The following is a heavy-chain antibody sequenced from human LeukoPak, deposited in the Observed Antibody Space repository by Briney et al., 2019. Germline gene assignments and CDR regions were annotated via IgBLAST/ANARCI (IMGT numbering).Heavy chain of an antibody. D-gene: IGHD1-26*01. CDR2: IYPGDSDT. CDR1: GYSFTSYW. CDR3: ARLSGSYKTGHDYYGMDV. J-gene: IGHJ6*02. Sequence: GESLQISCKGSGYSFTSYWIGWVRQMPGKGLEWMGIIYPGDSDTRYSPSFQGQVTISADKSISTAYLQWSSLKASDTAMYYCARLSGSYKTGHDYYGMDVWGQGTTVTVSS. V-gene: IGHV5-51*01.